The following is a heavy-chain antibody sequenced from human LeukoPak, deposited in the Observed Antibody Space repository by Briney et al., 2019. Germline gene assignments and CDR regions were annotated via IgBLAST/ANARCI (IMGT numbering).Heavy chain of an antibody. CDR3: ARDGGYCSSTGCYDAFDI. CDR1: GFAFGNHW. CDR2: IKEDGSEK. D-gene: IGHD2-2*01. J-gene: IGHJ3*02. V-gene: IGHV3-7*04. Sequence: GGSLRLSCAASGFAFGNHWMSWVRQAPGKGLEWVANIKEDGSEKYYVDSVKGRFTISRDNAKNSLYLQMNSLRAEDTAVYYCARDGGYCSSTGCYDAFDIWGQGTMVTVSS.